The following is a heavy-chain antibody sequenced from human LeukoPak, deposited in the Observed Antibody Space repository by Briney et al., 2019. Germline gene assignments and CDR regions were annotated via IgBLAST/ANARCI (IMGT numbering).Heavy chain of an antibody. D-gene: IGHD1-26*01. J-gene: IGHJ4*02. CDR1: GGSISSGSYY. Sequence: SETLSLTCTVSGGSISSGSYYWNWIRQYPGEGLEWIGYIYYSGGTYYNPSLKSRVTISVDTSKNQFSLKLSSVTAADTAVYYCARASQWDSAVDYWGPGTLVTVSS. CDR3: ARASQWDSAVDY. CDR2: IYYSGGT. V-gene: IGHV4-31*03.